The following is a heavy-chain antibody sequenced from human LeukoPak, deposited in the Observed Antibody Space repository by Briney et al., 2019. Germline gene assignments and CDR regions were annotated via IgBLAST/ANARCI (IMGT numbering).Heavy chain of an antibody. Sequence: SETLSLTCTVSGGSISSYYWSWIRQPPGKGLEWIGYIYYSGSTNYNLSLKSRVTMSVDTSKNQFSLKLSSVTAADTAVYYCARESRDYYGSGSYEVWGQGTLVTVSS. CDR2: IYYSGST. D-gene: IGHD3-10*01. CDR3: ARESRDYYGSGSYEV. V-gene: IGHV4-59*12. CDR1: GGSISSYY. J-gene: IGHJ4*02.